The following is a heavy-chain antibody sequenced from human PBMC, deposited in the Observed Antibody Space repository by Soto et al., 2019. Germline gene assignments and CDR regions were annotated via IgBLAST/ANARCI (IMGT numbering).Heavy chain of an antibody. D-gene: IGHD6-13*01. J-gene: IGHJ5*02. Sequence: PSETLSLTCTVSGGSISSYYWSWIRQPPGKGLEWIGYIYYSGSTNYNPSLKSRVTISVDTSKSQFSLKLSSVTAADTAVYYCARDFEAAAVSGWFDPWGQGTLVTVSS. CDR1: GGSISSYY. CDR3: ARDFEAAAVSGWFDP. CDR2: IYYSGST. V-gene: IGHV4-59*01.